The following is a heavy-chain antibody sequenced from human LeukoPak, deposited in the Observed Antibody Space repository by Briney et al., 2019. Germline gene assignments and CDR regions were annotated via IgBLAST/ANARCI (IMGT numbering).Heavy chain of an antibody. J-gene: IGHJ4*02. D-gene: IGHD3-10*01. Sequence: PSETLSLTCAVYGGSFSGYYWSWIRQPPGKGLEWIGKINHSGSTNYNPSLKSRVTISVDTSKKQSSLKLSSVTAADTAVYYCAREALLWVGEVAGGDRGQGTLVTLSS. V-gene: IGHV4-34*01. CDR3: AREALLWVGEVAGGD. CDR1: GGSFSGYY. CDR2: INHSGST.